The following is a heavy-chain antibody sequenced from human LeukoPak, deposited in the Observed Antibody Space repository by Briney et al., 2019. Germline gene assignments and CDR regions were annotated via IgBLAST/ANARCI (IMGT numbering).Heavy chain of an antibody. Sequence: SETLSLTCTVSGGSISSYYWSWIRQPPGKGLEWIGYIYYSGSTNYNPSLKSRVTISVDTSKNQFSLKLSSVTAADTAVYYCARDLPAVVRGRAFDIWGQGTMVTVSS. V-gene: IGHV4-59*01. J-gene: IGHJ3*02. CDR1: GGSISSYY. D-gene: IGHD4-23*01. CDR3: ARDLPAVVRGRAFDI. CDR2: IYYSGST.